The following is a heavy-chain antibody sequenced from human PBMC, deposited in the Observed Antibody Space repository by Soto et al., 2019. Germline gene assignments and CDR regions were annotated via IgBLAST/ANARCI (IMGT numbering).Heavy chain of an antibody. Sequence: PGESLKISCNGSGYSFTSYWISWVRQMPGKGLEWMGRIDPSDSYTNYSPSFQGHVTISADKSISTAYLQWSSLKASDTAMYYCAGTPHYCSGGSCFTYYGMDVWGQGTTVTVSS. D-gene: IGHD2-15*01. CDR3: AGTPHYCSGGSCFTYYGMDV. J-gene: IGHJ6*02. V-gene: IGHV5-10-1*01. CDR1: GYSFTSYW. CDR2: IDPSDSYT.